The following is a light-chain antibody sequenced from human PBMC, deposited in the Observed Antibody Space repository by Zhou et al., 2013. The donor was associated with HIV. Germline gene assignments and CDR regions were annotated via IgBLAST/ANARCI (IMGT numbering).Light chain of an antibody. CDR3: QQYNNWPPWT. CDR2: DAS. J-gene: IGKJ1*01. Sequence: EIVMTQSPVTLSVSPGERATLSCRASQSVSANLAWYQQKPGQAPRLLIYDASTRATGIPARFSGSGSGTEFTLTISSMQSEDFAAYYCQQYNNWPPWTFGQGTKVEIK. V-gene: IGKV3-15*01. CDR1: QSVSAN.